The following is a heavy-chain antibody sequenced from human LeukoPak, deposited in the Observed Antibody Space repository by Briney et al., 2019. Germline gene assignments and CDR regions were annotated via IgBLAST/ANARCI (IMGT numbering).Heavy chain of an antibody. J-gene: IGHJ4*02. V-gene: IGHV4-39*01. CDR2: IYYSGST. CDR3: ASPSSGWQSDPFDY. CDR1: GGSISSSSYY. D-gene: IGHD6-19*01. Sequence: PSETLSLTCTVSGGSISSSSYYWGWIRQPPGRGLEWIGSIYYSGSTYYNPSLKSRVTISVDTSKNQFSLKLSSVTAADTAVYYCASPSSGWQSDPFDYWGQGTLVTVSS.